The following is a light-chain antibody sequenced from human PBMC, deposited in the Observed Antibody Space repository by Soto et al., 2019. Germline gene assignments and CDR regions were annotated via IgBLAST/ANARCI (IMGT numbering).Light chain of an antibody. CDR1: RDVGSD. Sequence: QMTQSPSSLSASVGEKIIITCRASRDVGSDVSWYQQKPGQAPKLLIYAASNLYTGVPSRFSGSRSGTEFTLTNSSMQPEDFASYYCLQDYGDSWTFGQGTKVEIE. CDR2: AAS. CDR3: LQDYGDSWT. V-gene: IGKV1-6*01. J-gene: IGKJ1*01.